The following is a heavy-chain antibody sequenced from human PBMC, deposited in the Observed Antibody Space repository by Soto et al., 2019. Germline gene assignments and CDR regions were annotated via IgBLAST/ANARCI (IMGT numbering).Heavy chain of an antibody. J-gene: IGHJ4*02. CDR2: MNPGNNQH. CDR3: AKEADISGYYPDY. D-gene: IGHD3-22*01. Sequence: ASVKVSCKASGYIFTDYYMHWVRQAAGQGLEWMGWMNPGNNQHVYTQKFRGRDNSKNTLHLQVNSLRGEDTAVYYCAKEADISGYYPDYWGQGTQVTVSS. CDR1: GYIFTDYY. V-gene: IGHV1-8*03.